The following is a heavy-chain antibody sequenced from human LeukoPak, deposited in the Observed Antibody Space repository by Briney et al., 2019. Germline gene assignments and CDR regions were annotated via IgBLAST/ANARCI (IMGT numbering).Heavy chain of an antibody. J-gene: IGHJ4*02. V-gene: IGHV4-4*08. CDR2: IYTSGST. CDR3: ARGAWIQLWSFDY. D-gene: IGHD5-18*01. Sequence: SETLSLTCTVSGGSISSYYWSWIRQPPGKGLEWIGRIYTSGSTNYNPSLKSRVTISVDTSKNQFSLKLSSVTAADTAVYYCARGAWIQLWSFDYWGQGTLVTVFS. CDR1: GGSISSYY.